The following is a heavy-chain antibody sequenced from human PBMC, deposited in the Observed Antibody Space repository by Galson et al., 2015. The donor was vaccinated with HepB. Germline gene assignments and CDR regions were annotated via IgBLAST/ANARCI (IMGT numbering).Heavy chain of an antibody. J-gene: IGHJ4*02. D-gene: IGHD4-23*01. CDR3: SGTVVTPGVPDY. CDR2: IRSKANNYAT. V-gene: IGHV3-73*01. Sequence: GFTFSGSAMHWVRQASGKGLEWVGRIRSKANNYATAYAASMKGRFTISRDDSKNTAYLQMNGLKTEDTAVYYCSGTVVTPGVPDYWGQGTLVTVSS. CDR1: GFTFSGSA.